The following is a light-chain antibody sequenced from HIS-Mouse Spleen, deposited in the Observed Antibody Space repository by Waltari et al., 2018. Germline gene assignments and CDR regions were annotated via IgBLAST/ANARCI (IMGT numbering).Light chain of an antibody. CDR2: GTS. J-gene: IGLJ3*02. CDR1: SSNIGAGYD. Sequence: QSVLTQPPSVSEAPGQRVTISCTGSSSNIGAGYDVHWYQQLPGTAPKLLIYGTSNRPSGVPDRFSGSKSGTSASLAITGLQAEDEADYYCQSYDSSLSGVFGGGTKLTVL. CDR3: QSYDSSLSGV. V-gene: IGLV1-40*01.